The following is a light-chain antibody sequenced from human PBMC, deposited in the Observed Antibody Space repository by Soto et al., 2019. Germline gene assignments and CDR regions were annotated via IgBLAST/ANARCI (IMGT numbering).Light chain of an antibody. CDR2: GAS. CDR3: QQYGGSPFS. CDR1: QSVSSTF. V-gene: IGKV3-20*01. Sequence: IVLTQSPGTLSLSPGERATLSCRASQSVSSTFLAWFQQKPGQAPRLLIYGASTRATGIPDGFSGSGSGTDFTLTISRLEPEDFAVYYCQQYGGSPFSFGPGTKVDIK. J-gene: IGKJ3*01.